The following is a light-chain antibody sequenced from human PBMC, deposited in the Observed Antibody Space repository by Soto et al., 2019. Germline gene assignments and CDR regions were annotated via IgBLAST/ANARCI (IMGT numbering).Light chain of an antibody. J-gene: IGKJ1*01. V-gene: IGKV1-5*01. CDR3: QQYESFSAT. Sequence: DIQMTQSPSALSASVGDTVTITCRASQSVSGWLAWYQQKPGKAPKLLIYDVSALPRGVPPRFSGSGSGTQFTLTISRLQPDDFATYYCQQYESFSATFGPGNKVDIK. CDR2: DVS. CDR1: QSVSGW.